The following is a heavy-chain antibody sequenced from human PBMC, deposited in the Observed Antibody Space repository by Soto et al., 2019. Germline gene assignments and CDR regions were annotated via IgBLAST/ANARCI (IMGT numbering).Heavy chain of an antibody. V-gene: IGHV3-48*04. D-gene: IGHD1-7*01. CDR2: ISSSSSTI. J-gene: IGHJ5*02. CDR3: TRDITGTYWFGP. CDR1: GFTFSSYS. Sequence: GGSLRLSCAASGFTFSSYSMNWVRQAPGKGLEWVSYISSSSSTIYYADSVKGRFTISSDNAKNSLYLQMNRLRAEDTAVYYCTRDITGTYWFGPWGQGTLVTVSS.